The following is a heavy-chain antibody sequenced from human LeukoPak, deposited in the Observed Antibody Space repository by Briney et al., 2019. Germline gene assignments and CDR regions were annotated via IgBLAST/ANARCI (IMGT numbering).Heavy chain of an antibody. CDR1: GGSISSYY. D-gene: IGHD3-22*01. Sequence: SETLSLTCTVSGGSISSYYWSWIRQPPGKGLEWIGYIYYSGSTNYNPSLKSRVTISVDTSKNQFSLKLSSVTVADTAVYYCARVTTGGYYNCWGQGTLVTVSS. V-gene: IGHV4-59*08. CDR3: ARVTTGGYYNC. J-gene: IGHJ4*02. CDR2: IYYSGST.